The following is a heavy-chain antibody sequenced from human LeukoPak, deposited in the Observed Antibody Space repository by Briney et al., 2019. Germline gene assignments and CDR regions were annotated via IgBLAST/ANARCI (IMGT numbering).Heavy chain of an antibody. D-gene: IGHD2-15*01. Sequence: SETLSLTCAVYGGSFSGYYWSWIRQPPGKGLEWIGEINHSGSTNYNPSLKSRVTISVDTSKNQFSLKLSSVTAADTAVYCCARGPSIGYCSGGSCYGFYYYGMDVWGKGTTVTVSS. CDR2: INHSGST. J-gene: IGHJ6*04. V-gene: IGHV4-34*01. CDR1: GGSFSGYY. CDR3: ARGPSIGYCSGGSCYGFYYYGMDV.